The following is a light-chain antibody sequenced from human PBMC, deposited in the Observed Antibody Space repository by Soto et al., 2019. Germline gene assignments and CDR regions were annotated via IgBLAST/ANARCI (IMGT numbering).Light chain of an antibody. CDR3: SSYAGSYNLV. CDR2: EVN. CDR1: SSDVAISDF. Sequence: QSALTQPPSASGSPGQSVTISCTGTSSDVAISDFVSWYQQYPGKAPKLMIYEVNKQPSGVPDRFSGSKSGTTASLTVSGLQSEDEADYFCSSYAGSYNLVFGGGTKLTVL. V-gene: IGLV2-8*01. J-gene: IGLJ2*01.